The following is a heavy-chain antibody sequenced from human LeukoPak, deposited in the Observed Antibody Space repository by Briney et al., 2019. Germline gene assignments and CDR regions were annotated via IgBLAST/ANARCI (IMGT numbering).Heavy chain of an antibody. V-gene: IGHV4-59*01. CDR1: GASISSYY. Sequence: ESSETLSLTCTVSGASISSYYWSWLRQPPGKGLEWIGYISYIGSTNYNPSLKSPVSMSVDTSNNQFSLKLSSMTAADTAVYYCARGGDYYDSSGHFSDFDYWGQGTLVTVSS. D-gene: IGHD3-22*01. CDR3: ARGGDYYDSSGHFSDFDY. J-gene: IGHJ4*02. CDR2: ISYIGST.